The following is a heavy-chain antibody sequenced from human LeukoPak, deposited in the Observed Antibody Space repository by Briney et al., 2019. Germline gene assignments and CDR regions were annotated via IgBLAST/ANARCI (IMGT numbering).Heavy chain of an antibody. Sequence: PGGSLRLSCAASGFTFSSYWMNWARQAPGKGLGWVASINHNGNVNYYVDSVKGRFTISRDNAKNSLYLQMSNLRAEDTAVYFGARGGGLDVWGQGATVTDS. D-gene: IGHD3-16*01. CDR3: ARGGGLDV. CDR2: INHNGNVN. V-gene: IGHV3-7*03. J-gene: IGHJ6*02. CDR1: GFTFSSYW.